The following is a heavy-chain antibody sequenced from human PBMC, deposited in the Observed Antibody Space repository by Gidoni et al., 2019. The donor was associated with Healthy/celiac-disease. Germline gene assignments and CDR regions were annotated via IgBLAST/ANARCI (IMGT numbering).Heavy chain of an antibody. CDR1: GFTFSSYG. V-gene: IGHV3-30*18. CDR2: ISYDGSNK. CDR3: AKEAPPSSYSQWYFDL. Sequence: QVQLVESGGGVGQPGRSLRLSCAASGFTFSSYGMHWVRQAPGQGLEWVAVISYDGSNKYYADSVKGRFTISRDNSKNTLYLQMNSLRAEDTAVYYCAKEAPPSSYSQWYFDLWGRGTLVTVSS. J-gene: IGHJ2*01. D-gene: IGHD4-4*01.